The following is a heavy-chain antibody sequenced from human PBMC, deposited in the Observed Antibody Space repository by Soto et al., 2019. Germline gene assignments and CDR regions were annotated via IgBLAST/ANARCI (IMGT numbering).Heavy chain of an antibody. CDR3: AKDLWAVTVYPATTRTNDY. CDR2: ISGSGGST. V-gene: IGHV3-23*01. CDR1: GFTFSSYA. J-gene: IGHJ4*02. D-gene: IGHD2-8*01. Sequence: LRLSCAASGFTFSSYAMSWVRQAPGKGLEWVSAISGSGGSTYYADSVKGRFTISRDNSKNTLYLQMNSLRAEDTAVYYCAKDLWAVTVYPATTRTNDYWGQGTLVTVSS.